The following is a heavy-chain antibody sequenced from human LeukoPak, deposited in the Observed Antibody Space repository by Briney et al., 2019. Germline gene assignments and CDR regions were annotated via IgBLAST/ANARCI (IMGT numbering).Heavy chain of an antibody. V-gene: IGHV4-31*03. J-gene: IGHJ4*02. D-gene: IGHD4-17*01. CDR3: ASWGYGDYYFDY. Sequence: SQTLSLTCSVSGGSIGSFGTYYWTWMRQHPGKGLEWIGYIHYSGSAYYNPSLKSRSTISIDTSENLISLSLTSVTAADTAVYFCASWGYGDYYFDYWGQGTLVTVSS. CDR2: IHYSGSA. CDR1: GGSIGSFGTYY.